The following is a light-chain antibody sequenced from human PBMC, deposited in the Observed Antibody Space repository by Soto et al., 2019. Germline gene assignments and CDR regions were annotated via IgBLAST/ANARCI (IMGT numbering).Light chain of an antibody. V-gene: IGLV1-51*01. CDR2: DND. J-gene: IGLJ1*01. CDR3: GAWDNTQSWV. CDR1: GSNIGGFS. Sequence: QSVLTQPPSVSAAPGQRITIAFSGSGSNIGGFSVSWYQQLPGTAPKLLIYDNDKRPSGIPDRFSGSKSGTSATLAITTLQTGDEAQYFCGAWDNTQSWVFGPGTKLTFL.